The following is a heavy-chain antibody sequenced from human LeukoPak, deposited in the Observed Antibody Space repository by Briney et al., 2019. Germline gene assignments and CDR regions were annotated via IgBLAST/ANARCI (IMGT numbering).Heavy chain of an antibody. CDR2: INHSGST. Sequence: SETLSLTCAVYGESFSGYYWSWIRQPPGQGLEWIGDINHSGSTNYNPSLKSRVTISVDTSKNQFSLNLNSVTAADTAVYYCARGGGRDFDYWGQGTLVTVSS. CDR1: GESFSGYY. D-gene: IGHD2-15*01. CDR3: ARGGGRDFDY. V-gene: IGHV4-34*01. J-gene: IGHJ4*02.